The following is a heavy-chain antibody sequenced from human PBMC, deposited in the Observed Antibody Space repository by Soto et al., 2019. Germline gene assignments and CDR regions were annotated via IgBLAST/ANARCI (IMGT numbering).Heavy chain of an antibody. D-gene: IGHD1-7*01. V-gene: IGHV1-2*04. CDR2: INPNSGGT. CDR3: ARGYGTTSYYYMDV. J-gene: IGHJ6*03. CDR1: GYTFTGYY. Sequence: VASVKVSCKASGYTFTGYYMHWVRQAPGQGLEWMGWINPNSGGTNYAQKFQGWVTMTRDTSISTAYMELSRLRSDDTAVYYCARGYGTTSYYYMDVWGKGTTVTVSS.